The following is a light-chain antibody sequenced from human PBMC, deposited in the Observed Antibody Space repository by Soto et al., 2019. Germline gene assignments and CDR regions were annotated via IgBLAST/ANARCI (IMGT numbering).Light chain of an antibody. CDR2: GNS. CDR1: SSNIGSNT. V-gene: IGLV1-44*01. J-gene: IGLJ3*02. CDR3: AAWDDSLNGWV. Sequence: QTVLTQPPSASGTPGQRVTISCSGSSSNIGSNTVSWYQQLPGTAPKLLISGNSQRPSGVPDRFSGSKSGTSASLAISGLQSEDEADYYCAAWDDSLNGWVFGGGTKVTVL.